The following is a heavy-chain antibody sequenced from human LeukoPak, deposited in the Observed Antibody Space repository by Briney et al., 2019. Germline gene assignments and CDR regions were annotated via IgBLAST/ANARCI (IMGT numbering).Heavy chain of an antibody. J-gene: IGHJ4*02. V-gene: IGHV3-30*02. CDR1: GFTFSSYG. CDR3: ARDFGYYDRTFDY. CDR2: IRYDGSNK. Sequence: PGGSLRLSCAASGFTFSSYGMHWVRQAPGKGLEWVAFIRYDGSNKYYADSVKGRFTISRDNSKNTLYLQMNSLRAEDTAVYYCARDFGYYDRTFDYWGQGTLVTVSS. D-gene: IGHD3-22*01.